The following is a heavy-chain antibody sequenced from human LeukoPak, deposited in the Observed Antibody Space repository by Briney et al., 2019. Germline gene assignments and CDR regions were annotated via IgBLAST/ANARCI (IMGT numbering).Heavy chain of an antibody. D-gene: IGHD6-19*01. V-gene: IGHV3-7*01. CDR1: GFMFSDYW. Sequence: GGSLRLSCAASGFMFSDYWMAWVRQAPGKGLEWLANINEDGSDKNYVASEKGRFTISRDNAKKSLYLQMNSLRAEDTAVYYCAKAEIGIAVDHRGDYYYCYMDVWGKGTTVTVSS. CDR3: AKAEIGIAVDHRGDYYYCYMDV. J-gene: IGHJ6*03. CDR2: INEDGSDK.